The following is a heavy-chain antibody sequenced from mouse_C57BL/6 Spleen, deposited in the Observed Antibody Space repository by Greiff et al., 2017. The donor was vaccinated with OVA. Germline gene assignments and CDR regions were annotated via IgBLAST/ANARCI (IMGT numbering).Heavy chain of an antibody. V-gene: IGHV1-7*01. Sequence: QVQLKQSGAELAKPGASVKLSCKASGYTFASYWMHWVKQRPGQGLEWIGYINPSSGYTKYNQKFKDKATLTADKSSSTAYMQLSSLTYEDSAVYYCARDRDWYFDVWGTGTTVTVSS. CDR2: INPSSGYT. CDR3: ARDRDWYFDV. J-gene: IGHJ1*03. CDR1: GYTFASYW. D-gene: IGHD2-14*01.